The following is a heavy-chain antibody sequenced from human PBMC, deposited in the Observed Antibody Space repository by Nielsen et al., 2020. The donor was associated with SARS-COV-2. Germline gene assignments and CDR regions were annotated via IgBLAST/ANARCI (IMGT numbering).Heavy chain of an antibody. D-gene: IGHD6-13*01. CDR3: ARELNGYSSSWYPDY. CDR2: INPNSGGT. J-gene: IGHJ4*02. V-gene: IGHV1-2*06. Sequence: WVRQAPGQGLEWMGRINPNSGGTNYAQKFQGRVTMTRDTSISTAYMELRSLRSDDTAVYYCARELNGYSSSWYPDYWGQGTLVTVSS.